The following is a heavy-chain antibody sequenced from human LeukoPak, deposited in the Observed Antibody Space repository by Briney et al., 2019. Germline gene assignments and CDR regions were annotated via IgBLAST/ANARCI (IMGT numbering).Heavy chain of an antibody. V-gene: IGHV5-51*01. Sequence: GESLKISCEGSGYSFTSYWIGWVRQMPGKGLEWMGIIYPGDSDTRYSPSFQGQVTISADKSISTAYLQWSSLKASDTAMYYCARVPTESYYYDSSGYDAFDIWGQGTMVTVSS. CDR2: IYPGDSDT. D-gene: IGHD3-22*01. J-gene: IGHJ3*02. CDR1: GYSFTSYW. CDR3: ARVPTESYYYDSSGYDAFDI.